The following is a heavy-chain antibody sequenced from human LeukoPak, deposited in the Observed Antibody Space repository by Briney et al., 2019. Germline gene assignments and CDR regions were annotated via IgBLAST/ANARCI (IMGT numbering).Heavy chain of an antibody. V-gene: IGHV4-34*01. J-gene: IGHJ4*02. D-gene: IGHD3-10*01. Sequence: SETLSLTCAVYGGSFSGYYWSWIRQPPGKGLEWIGEINHSGSTNYNPSFKSRVTISVDTSKNQFSLKLSSVTAADTAVYYCARDGYYYGSGSYYPPSYYFDYWGQGTLVTVSS. CDR1: GGSFSGYY. CDR3: ARDGYYYGSGSYYPPSYYFDY. CDR2: INHSGST.